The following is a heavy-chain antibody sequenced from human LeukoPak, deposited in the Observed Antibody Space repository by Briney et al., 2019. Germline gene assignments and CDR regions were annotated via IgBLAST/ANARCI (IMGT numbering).Heavy chain of an antibody. CDR3: AKMRWELNYFDY. D-gene: IGHD4-23*01. Sequence: GGSLRLSCAASGFTFSSNAMSWVRQAPGEGLEWVSAISGSSSSGRTFYADSVKGRFTISRDNSKNTLYLQMNSLRAEDTAIYYCAKMRWELNYFDYWGQGTLVTVSS. V-gene: IGHV3-23*01. CDR2: ISGSSSSGRT. CDR1: GFTFSSNA. J-gene: IGHJ4*02.